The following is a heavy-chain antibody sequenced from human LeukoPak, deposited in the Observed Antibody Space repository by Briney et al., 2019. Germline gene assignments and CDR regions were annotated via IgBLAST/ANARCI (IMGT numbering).Heavy chain of an antibody. J-gene: IGHJ5*02. CDR3: ARGYYYGSGSYSKYNWFDT. D-gene: IGHD3-10*01. V-gene: IGHV1-18*01. Sequence: ASVKVSCKASGYTFTSYGISWVRQAPGQGLEWMGWISAYNGNTNYAQKLQGRVTMTTDTSTSTAYMELRSLRSDDTAVYYCARGYYYGSGSYSKYNWFDTWGQGTLVTVSS. CDR2: ISAYNGNT. CDR1: GYTFTSYG.